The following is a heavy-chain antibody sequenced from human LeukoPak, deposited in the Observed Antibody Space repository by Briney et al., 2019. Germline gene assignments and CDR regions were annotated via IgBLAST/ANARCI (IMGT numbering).Heavy chain of an antibody. CDR2: IYYSGST. CDR3: ASFTAMVSFDY. D-gene: IGHD5-18*01. J-gene: IGHJ4*02. V-gene: IGHV4-30-4*08. CDR1: GGSIRSGDYY. Sequence: SETLSLTCAVSGGSIRSGDYYWSWIRQPPGKGLEWIGYIYYSGSTYYNPSLKSRVTISVDTSKNQFSLKLSSVTAADTAVYYCASFTAMVSFDYWGQGTLVSVSS.